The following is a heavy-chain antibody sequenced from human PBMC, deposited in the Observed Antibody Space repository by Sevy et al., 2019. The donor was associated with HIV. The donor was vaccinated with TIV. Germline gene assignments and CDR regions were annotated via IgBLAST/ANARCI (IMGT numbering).Heavy chain of an antibody. D-gene: IGHD4-17*01. J-gene: IGHJ4*02. V-gene: IGHV3-33*01. CDR2: MWVDGSNT. CDR3: ARDLEFYDYGDYGPAFMPDY. Sequence: GSLRLSCAASGFTFSTYGMHWVRQAPGKGLEWVAVMWVDGSNTYHADSVKGRFTISRDIAKNTLHLRMNSLRAEDTAVYYCARDLEFYDYGDYGPAFMPDYWGQGTLVTVSS. CDR1: GFTFSTYG.